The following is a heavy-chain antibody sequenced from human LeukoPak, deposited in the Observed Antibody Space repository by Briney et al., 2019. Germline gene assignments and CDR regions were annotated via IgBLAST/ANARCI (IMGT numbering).Heavy chain of an antibody. D-gene: IGHD6-13*01. Sequence: GESLKMSCKGSGYSFTSYWIGWVRQMPGKGLEWMGIIYPGDSDTRYSPSFQGQVTISADKSISTAYLQWSSLKASDTAMYYCAISYSSSWKPPYYFDYWGQGTLVTVSS. CDR2: IYPGDSDT. CDR1: GYSFTSYW. CDR3: AISYSSSWKPPYYFDY. J-gene: IGHJ4*02. V-gene: IGHV5-51*01.